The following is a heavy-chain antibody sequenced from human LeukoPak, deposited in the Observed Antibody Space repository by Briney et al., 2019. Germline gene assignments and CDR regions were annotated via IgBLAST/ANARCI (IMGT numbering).Heavy chain of an antibody. CDR3: ARFKGGTGYDY. J-gene: IGHJ4*02. CDR2: ISSSGKA. V-gene: IGHV4-39*01. CDR1: GGSITTTDFD. Sequence: SETLSLTCAVSGGSITTTDFDWAWIRQPPGQGFEWIATISSSGKAYYYPSLMSRVTISVDTSKNQFSLDVTSVTAADTGLFYCARFKGGTGYDYWGRGILVIVS. D-gene: IGHD3/OR15-3a*01.